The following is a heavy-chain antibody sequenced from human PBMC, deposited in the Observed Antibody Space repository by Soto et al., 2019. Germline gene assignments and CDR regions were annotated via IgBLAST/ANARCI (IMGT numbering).Heavy chain of an antibody. Sequence: QVQLVQSGAEVKRSGSSVTVSCKASGGTFSRSAFSWVRQAPGQGLEWIGGIVPMYDTPVYAKTFQGRVTISAVESTSTASRELNSLKSDDTAIYFCAKEWGNRPVAGSNAFHIWGQGTMVTVSS. V-gene: IGHV1-69*01. D-gene: IGHD6-19*01. CDR3: AKEWGNRPVAGSNAFHI. J-gene: IGHJ3*02. CDR1: GGTFSRSA. CDR2: IVPMYDTP.